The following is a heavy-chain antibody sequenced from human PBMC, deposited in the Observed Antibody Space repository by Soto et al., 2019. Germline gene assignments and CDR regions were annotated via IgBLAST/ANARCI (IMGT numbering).Heavy chain of an antibody. CDR2: ITSKSTTI. J-gene: IGHJ5*02. D-gene: IGHD3-16*01. CDR1: VFTFTRYS. CDR3: AREMGACSDSSCYPGPYDS. Sequence: WWSLRLSCSASVFTFTRYSMNWVRQAPGQGLEWVSYITSKSTTIKYADSVKGRFTVSRDNAKNSLYLQLNSLRDEDTAVYYCAREMGACSDSSCYPGPYDSWGQGTLVTVSS. V-gene: IGHV3-48*02.